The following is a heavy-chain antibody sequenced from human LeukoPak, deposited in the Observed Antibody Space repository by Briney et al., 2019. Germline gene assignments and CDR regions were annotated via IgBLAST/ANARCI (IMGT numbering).Heavy chain of an antibody. CDR2: ISWNSGSI. CDR3: ARDPGVVVPAAMRLFGY. J-gene: IGHJ4*02. V-gene: IGHV3-9*01. D-gene: IGHD2-2*01. CDR1: GFTFDDYA. Sequence: PGGSLRLSCAASGFTFDDYAMHWVRQAPGKGLEWVSGISWNSGSIGYVDSVKGRFTISRDNAKNSLYLQMNSLRAEDTAVYYCARDPGVVVPAAMRLFGYWGQGTLVTVSS.